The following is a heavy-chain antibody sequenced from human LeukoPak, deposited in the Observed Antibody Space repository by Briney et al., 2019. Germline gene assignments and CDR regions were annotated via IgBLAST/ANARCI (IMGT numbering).Heavy chain of an antibody. J-gene: IGHJ6*03. CDR2: ISSSSSTI. CDR3: ARPSGVTTYYYYYMDV. D-gene: IGHD4-11*01. CDR1: GFTFSSYS. V-gene: IGHV3-48*01. Sequence: GGSLSHSRAASGFTFSSYSMNWVRQAPGKGLAWVSYISSSSSTIYYADSVKGRFTISRDNAKNSLYLQMNSLRAGDTAVYYCARPSGVTTYYYYYMDVWGKGTTVTVSS.